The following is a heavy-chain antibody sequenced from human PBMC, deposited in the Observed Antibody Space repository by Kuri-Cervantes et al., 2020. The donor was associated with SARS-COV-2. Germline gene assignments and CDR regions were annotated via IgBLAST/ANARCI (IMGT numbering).Heavy chain of an antibody. V-gene: IGHV3-23*01. Sequence: GESLKISCAASGFTFSSYAISWVRQAPGKGLEWFSAISGSGGSTYYADSVKGQFTISRDNSKNTLYLQMNSLRAEDTDVYYCATGSQYSSGCCYDYWGQGTLVTVSS. D-gene: IGHD6-19*01. CDR2: ISGSGGST. J-gene: IGHJ4*02. CDR1: GFTFSSYA. CDR3: ATGSQYSSGCCYDY.